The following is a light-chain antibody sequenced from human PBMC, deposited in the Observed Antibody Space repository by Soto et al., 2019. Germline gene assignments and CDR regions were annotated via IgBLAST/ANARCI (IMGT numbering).Light chain of an antibody. V-gene: IGKV1-5*01. J-gene: IGKJ4*01. Sequence: DIQMTQSPSTLSASVGDRVTITCRASQSIRSWLAWSQQKPGKAPRLLIYDASSLESGVPSRFSGSGSGTEFKPTSSSLQPDDFATYYCQQYNSYPLTFGGGTKVEIK. CDR1: QSIRSW. CDR3: QQYNSYPLT. CDR2: DAS.